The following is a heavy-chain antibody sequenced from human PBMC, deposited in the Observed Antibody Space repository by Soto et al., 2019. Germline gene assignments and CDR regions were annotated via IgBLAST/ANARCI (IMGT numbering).Heavy chain of an antibody. Sequence: GGSLRLSCAASGFTFSSYGMHWVRQAPGKGLEWVAVISYDGSNKYYADSVKGRFTISRDNSKNTLYLQMNSLRAEDTAVYYCAKDLLRINGTRIGYGMDVWGQGTTVTVSS. CDR2: ISYDGSNK. D-gene: IGHD1-7*01. J-gene: IGHJ6*02. CDR3: AKDLLRINGTRIGYGMDV. CDR1: GFTFSSYG. V-gene: IGHV3-30*18.